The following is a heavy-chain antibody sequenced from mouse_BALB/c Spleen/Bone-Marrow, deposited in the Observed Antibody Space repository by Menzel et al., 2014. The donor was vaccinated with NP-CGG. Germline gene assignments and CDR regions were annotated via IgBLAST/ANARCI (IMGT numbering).Heavy chain of an antibody. CDR2: ISNSGTT. Sequence: EVQVVESGPSLVKPSQTLSLPCSVTGDSITSGYWNWIRKFPGNKLEYMGYISNSGTTYYNPSLRSRISITRDTSKNQYYLQLSSVAPEDTATYYCSREGPALITTGYFDVWGAGTTVTVSS. J-gene: IGHJ1*01. CDR1: GDSITSGY. CDR3: SREGPALITTGYFDV. D-gene: IGHD2-4*01. V-gene: IGHV3-8*02.